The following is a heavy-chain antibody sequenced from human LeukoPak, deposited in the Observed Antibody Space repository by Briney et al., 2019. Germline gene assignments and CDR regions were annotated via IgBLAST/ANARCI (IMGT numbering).Heavy chain of an antibody. V-gene: IGHV4-59*01. CDR3: AREGLATMIRGVIPY. J-gene: IGHJ4*02. CDR1: GGSISSYY. Sequence: SETLSLTCTVSGGSISSYYWSWIRQPPGEGLEWIGYIYYSGSTNYNPSLKSRVTISVDTSKNQFSLKLSSVTAADTAVYYCAREGLATMIRGVIPYWGQGTLVTVSS. D-gene: IGHD3-10*01. CDR2: IYYSGST.